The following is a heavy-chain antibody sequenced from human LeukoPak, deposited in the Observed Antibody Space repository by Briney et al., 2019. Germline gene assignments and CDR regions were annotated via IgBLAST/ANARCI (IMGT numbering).Heavy chain of an antibody. Sequence: PSETLSLTCTVSGVSISNYYWSWIRQPPGKGLEWIGEIYHDGSTNYNPSLKSRVTISVDKSKGQFSLRLNSVTAADTAVYYCASNGYYCIEFWGKGTTVTVSS. J-gene: IGHJ6*03. V-gene: IGHV4-59*12. CDR1: GVSISNYY. CDR2: IYHDGST. D-gene: IGHD2-8*01. CDR3: ASNGYYCIEF.